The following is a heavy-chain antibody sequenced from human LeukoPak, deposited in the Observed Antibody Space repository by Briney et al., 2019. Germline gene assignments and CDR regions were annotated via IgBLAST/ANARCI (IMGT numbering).Heavy chain of an antibody. Sequence: ASVKVSCKASGYTFTGYYMHWVRQAPGQGLEWMGWINPNSGGTNYAQKFQGRVTMTRDTSISTAYMELSRLRSDDTAVYYCARGYCSGGSCYPPPGVYYYYYMDVWGKGTTVTISS. V-gene: IGHV1-2*02. J-gene: IGHJ6*03. CDR1: GYTFTGYY. D-gene: IGHD2-15*01. CDR3: ARGYCSGGSCYPPPGVYYYYYMDV. CDR2: INPNSGGT.